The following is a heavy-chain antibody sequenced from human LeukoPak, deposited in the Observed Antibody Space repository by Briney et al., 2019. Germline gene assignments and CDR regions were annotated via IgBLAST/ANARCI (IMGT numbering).Heavy chain of an antibody. J-gene: IGHJ6*03. D-gene: IGHD6-19*01. CDR1: GGSISSGSYY. V-gene: IGHV4-61*02. CDR3: AREYSSGWYSAYYYYMDV. Sequence: SETLSLTCTVSGGSISSGSYYWSWIRQPAGKGLEWIGRIYTTGSTNYNPSLKSRVTMSVDTSKNQFSLKVSSVTAADTAVYYCAREYSSGWYSAYYYYMDVWGKGTTVTISS. CDR2: IYTTGST.